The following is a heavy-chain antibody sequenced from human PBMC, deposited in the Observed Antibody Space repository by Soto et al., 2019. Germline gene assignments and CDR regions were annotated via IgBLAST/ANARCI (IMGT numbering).Heavy chain of an antibody. CDR3: ARDLGRVAAPRYYFDS. CDR2: INPNSGGT. V-gene: IGHV1-2*02. CDR1: GYTFTGYY. D-gene: IGHD2-15*01. Sequence: GASVKVSCKASGYTFTGYYMHWVRQAPGQGLEWMGWINPNSGGTNYAQKFQGRVTMTRDTSISTAYMELSRLRSDDTAVYYCARDLGRVAAPRYYFDSWGQGTLVTVSS. J-gene: IGHJ4*02.